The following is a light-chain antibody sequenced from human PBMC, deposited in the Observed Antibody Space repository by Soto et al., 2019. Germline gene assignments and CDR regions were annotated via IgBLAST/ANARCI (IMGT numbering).Light chain of an antibody. CDR1: TTDVGGYNY. J-gene: IGLJ1*01. CDR2: EVS. V-gene: IGLV2-14*01. CDR3: SSYASTRNFV. Sequence: QSVLTQPASVSWSPGQSITISCTVTTTDVGGYNYVSWYQHHPGKAPQLMIYEVSNRPSGVSDRFSGSKSGNTASLTISGLQAEDEADYYCSSYASTRNFVFGTGTKVTVL.